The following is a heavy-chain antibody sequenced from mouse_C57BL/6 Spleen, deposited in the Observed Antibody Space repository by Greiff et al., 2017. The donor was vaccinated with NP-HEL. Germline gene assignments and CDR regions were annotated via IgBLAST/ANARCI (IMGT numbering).Heavy chain of an antibody. D-gene: IGHD1-1*01. V-gene: IGHV1-80*01. CDR1: GYAFSSYW. Sequence: VQRVESGAELVKPGASVKISCKASGYAFSSYWMNWVKQRPGKGLEWIGQIYPGDGDTNYNGKFKGKATLTADKSSSTAYMQLSSLTSEDSAVYFCARKGGYYGSSDAMDYWGQGTSVTVSS. CDR3: ARKGGYYGSSDAMDY. CDR2: IYPGDGDT. J-gene: IGHJ4*01.